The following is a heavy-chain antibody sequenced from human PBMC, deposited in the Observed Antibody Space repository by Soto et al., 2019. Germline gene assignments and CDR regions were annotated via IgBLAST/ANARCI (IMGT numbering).Heavy chain of an antibody. J-gene: IGHJ2*01. V-gene: IGHV3-23*01. Sequence: PGGALRLSCAASGFTFSSYAMSWVRQAPGKGLEWVSSINSGDSRNYADSVKCRFTISRATSKNTLYLQMNRLRAEDTAVYYCAAPFISGWPPNHDWYFDFWGRGTLVTVS. CDR1: GFTFSSYA. CDR3: AAPFISGWPPNHDWYFDF. CDR2: INSGDSR. D-gene: IGHD6-19*01.